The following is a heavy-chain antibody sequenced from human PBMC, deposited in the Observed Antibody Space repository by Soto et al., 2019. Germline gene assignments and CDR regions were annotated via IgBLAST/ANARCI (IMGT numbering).Heavy chain of an antibody. Sequence: QVQLQESGPGLVKPSETLSLTCTVSGGYIRNYYWSWIRQPPGKGLEWIGYIYYTGSTNYNPSPQSRVTISVDTSENQFSLRLSSVTAADTAIYYCARGRHWLDYWGQGTLVTVSS. D-gene: IGHD6-19*01. CDR1: GGYIRNYY. CDR2: IYYTGST. CDR3: ARGRHWLDY. J-gene: IGHJ4*02. V-gene: IGHV4-59*01.